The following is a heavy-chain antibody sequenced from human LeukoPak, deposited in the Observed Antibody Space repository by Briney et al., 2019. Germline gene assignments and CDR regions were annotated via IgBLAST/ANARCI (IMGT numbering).Heavy chain of an antibody. Sequence: SETLSLTCTVSGGSISSYYWSWIRQAPGKGLEWIGYIYYSGSTNYNPSLKSRVTISVDTSKNQFSLKLSSVTAADTAVYYCARDNWNYGSSMDVWGQGTTVTVSS. V-gene: IGHV4-59*01. CDR1: GGSISSYY. J-gene: IGHJ6*02. CDR2: IYYSGST. CDR3: ARDNWNYGSSMDV. D-gene: IGHD1-7*01.